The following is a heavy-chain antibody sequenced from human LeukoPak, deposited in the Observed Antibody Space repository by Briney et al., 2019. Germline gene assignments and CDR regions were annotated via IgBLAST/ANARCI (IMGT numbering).Heavy chain of an antibody. Sequence: GGSLRLSCAASGFTFSSYAMSWVRQAPGKGLEWVSAISGSGGSTYYADSVKGRFTISRDNSKNTLYLQMNSLRAEDTAVYYCAKGSEWGSGPYYFDYWGQGTLVTVSS. CDR3: AKGSEWGSGPYYFDY. D-gene: IGHD2-15*01. J-gene: IGHJ4*02. V-gene: IGHV3-23*01. CDR2: ISGSGGST. CDR1: GFTFSSYA.